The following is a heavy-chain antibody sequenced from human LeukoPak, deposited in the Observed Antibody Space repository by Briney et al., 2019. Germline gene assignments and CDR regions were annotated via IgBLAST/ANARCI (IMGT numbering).Heavy chain of an antibody. D-gene: IGHD2/OR15-2a*01. Sequence: ASVKVSCTASGYTFTGYYIHWVRQAPGQGLEWMGWINPNSGGTNFAQKFQGRVTMTRDTSISTAYMELSRLRSDDTAIYYCARVNFFDNWFDPWGQGTLVTVSS. CDR2: INPNSGGT. CDR1: GYTFTGYY. J-gene: IGHJ5*02. CDR3: ARVNFFDNWFDP. V-gene: IGHV1-2*02.